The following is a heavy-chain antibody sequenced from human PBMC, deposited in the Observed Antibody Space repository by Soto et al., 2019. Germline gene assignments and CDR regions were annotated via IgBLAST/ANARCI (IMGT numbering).Heavy chain of an antibody. J-gene: IGHJ6*02. Sequence: PSETLSLTCGVSGDSITTYKWWTWVRQTPGRGLEWIGENYDSGNTRYNPSLRSRVTISKDTSKNQLSLKLNSVTVADTAVYYCATCQLGEYYYAMDMWGQGTTVTVSS. CDR3: ATCQLGEYYYAMDM. CDR1: GDSITTYKW. CDR2: NYDSGNT. V-gene: IGHV4-4*02. D-gene: IGHD7-27*01.